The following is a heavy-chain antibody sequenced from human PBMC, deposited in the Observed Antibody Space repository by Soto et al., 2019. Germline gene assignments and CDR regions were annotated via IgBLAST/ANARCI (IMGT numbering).Heavy chain of an antibody. Sequence: QVQLQVSGPGLVKPSGTLSLTCAVSGGSFTSNNWWTWVRQPPGQGLEWIGEIYRTGSTNYNPSLKSRVTISLDKSENQFSMKVTSLTAADPAVYYCASRDPGTSVDYWGQGTLVTVSS. V-gene: IGHV4-4*02. CDR3: ASRDPGTSVDY. D-gene: IGHD1-7*01. CDR1: GGSFTSNNW. J-gene: IGHJ4*02. CDR2: IYRTGST.